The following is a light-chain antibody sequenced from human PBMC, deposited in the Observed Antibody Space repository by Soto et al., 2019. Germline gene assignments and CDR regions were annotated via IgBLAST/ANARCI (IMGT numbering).Light chain of an antibody. CDR3: MQALEPPLT. Sequence: DIVMTQSPLSLPVTPGESASISCRSSRSLLNSNGYNCLDWYLQKPGQSPQLLVHLGSSRASGVPDRFSGSESGTGFTLKISRVEAEDVGVYYCMQALEPPLTFGGGTKVEIK. CDR2: LGS. CDR1: RSLLNSNGYNC. V-gene: IGKV2-28*01. J-gene: IGKJ4*01.